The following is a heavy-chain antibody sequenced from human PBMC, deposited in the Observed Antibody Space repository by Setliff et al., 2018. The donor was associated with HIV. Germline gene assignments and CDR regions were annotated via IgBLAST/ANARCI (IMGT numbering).Heavy chain of an antibody. J-gene: IGHJ5*01. CDR1: GYTFTRYS. V-gene: IGHV7-4-1*02. CDR3: VRGDHDVWGDYSNFFDS. D-gene: IGHD3-3*01. CDR2: LNTNTWNP. Sequence: GASVKVSCKASGYTFTRYSMNWVRQAPGQGLEWMGWLNTNTWNPTYAQGFTGRFDFSLDTSVSTAFLQITSLKAEDTAVYYCVRGDHDVWGDYSNFFDSWGQGTLVTVSS.